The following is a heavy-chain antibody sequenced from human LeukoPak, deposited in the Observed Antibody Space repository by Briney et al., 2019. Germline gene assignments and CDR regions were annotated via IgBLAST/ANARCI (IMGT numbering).Heavy chain of an antibody. V-gene: IGHV3-11*01. CDR2: ISSSGSTI. CDR3: AREGRRLGEGAFHI. CDR1: GFTFSDYY. D-gene: IGHD3-10*01. Sequence: GGSLRLSCAASGFTFSDYYMSWIRQAPGKGLEWVLYISSSGSTIYYADSVKGRFTISRDNAKNSLYLQMNSLRDEDTAVYYCAREGRRLGEGAFHIWGQGTMVTASS. J-gene: IGHJ3*02.